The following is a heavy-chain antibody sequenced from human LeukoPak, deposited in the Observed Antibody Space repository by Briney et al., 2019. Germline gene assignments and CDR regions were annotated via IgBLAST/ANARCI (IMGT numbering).Heavy chain of an antibody. CDR1: GFTVSSSY. CDR2: IYTGVTT. Sequence: GGSLRLSCAASGFTVSSSYMSWVRQAPGKGLEWVSVIYTGVTTYYADSVMGRFTISRDDSKNTVFLQMNSLRAEDTAVYYCARDPAMTSGYGMDVWGQGTTVTVSS. D-gene: IGHD4-11*01. J-gene: IGHJ6*02. CDR3: ARDPAMTSGYGMDV. V-gene: IGHV3-66*01.